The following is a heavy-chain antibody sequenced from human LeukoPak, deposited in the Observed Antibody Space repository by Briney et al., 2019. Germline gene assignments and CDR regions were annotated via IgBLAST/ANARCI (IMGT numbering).Heavy chain of an antibody. CDR2: INWNGRIT. CDR1: GFTFDDYA. V-gene: IGHV3-20*04. J-gene: IGHJ6*03. CDR3: ARGSVQLWLRDTYYYMDV. D-gene: IGHD5-18*01. Sequence: GGSLRLSCAASGFTFDDYAMNWVRQVPGRGLEWVSGINWNGRITEYADSVKDRFTISRQNTKNSLYLYMNNLGGEDTALYFCARGSVQLWLRDTYYYMDVWGEGTTVTVSS.